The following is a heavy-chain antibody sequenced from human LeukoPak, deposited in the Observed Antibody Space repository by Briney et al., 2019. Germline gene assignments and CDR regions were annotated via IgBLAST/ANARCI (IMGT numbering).Heavy chain of an antibody. D-gene: IGHD5-18*01. Sequence: GGSLRLSCVASGFTFSSYAMSWVRQAPGKGLEWVSTISSSGGRTYYAHSVKGRFTISRDNSKNTLNLQMNGLRAEDTAVYYCAKGEYSYGYLFDYWGQGTLVTVSS. CDR1: GFTFSSYA. CDR3: AKGEYSYGYLFDY. CDR2: ISSSGGRT. J-gene: IGHJ4*02. V-gene: IGHV3-23*01.